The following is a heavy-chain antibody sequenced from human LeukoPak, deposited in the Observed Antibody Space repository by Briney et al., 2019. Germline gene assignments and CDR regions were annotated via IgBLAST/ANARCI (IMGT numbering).Heavy chain of an antibody. V-gene: IGHV1-69*05. CDR2: IIPIFGTA. CDR3: ARGRYCSSTSCYLRNWYFDL. Sequence: GASVKVSCKASGGTFSSYAISWVRQAPGQGLEWMGGIIPIFGTANYAQKFQGRVTITTDESTSTAYMELSSLRSEDTAVYYCARGRYCSSTSCYLRNWYFDLWGRGTLVTVSS. CDR1: GGTFSSYA. D-gene: IGHD2-2*01. J-gene: IGHJ2*01.